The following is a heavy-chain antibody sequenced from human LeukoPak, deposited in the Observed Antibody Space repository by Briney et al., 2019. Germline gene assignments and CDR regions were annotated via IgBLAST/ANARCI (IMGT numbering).Heavy chain of an antibody. V-gene: IGHV1-8*01. CDR1: GYTFTSYD. D-gene: IGHD6-19*01. CDR2: MNPNSGNT. CDR3: ARAGIAVSGQAEYFQH. J-gene: IGHJ1*01. Sequence: ASVKVSCKASGYTFTSYDINWVRQATGQGLGWMGWMNPNSGNTGYAQKFQGRVTMTRNTSISTAYMELSSLTSAHTAVYSCARAGIAVSGQAEYFQHWGQGTLLTVSS.